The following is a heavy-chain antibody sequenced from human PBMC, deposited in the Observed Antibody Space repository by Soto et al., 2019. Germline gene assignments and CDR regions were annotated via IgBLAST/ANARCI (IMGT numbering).Heavy chain of an antibody. CDR2: IYYSGST. Sequence: SETLALTCTVSGGSISNYYWSWIRQPPGKGLEWIGYIYYSGSTNYNPSLKSRVTISVDTSKNQFSLKLSSVTAADTAVYYCARHGLGTYGSGSHGPLIAFDYWGQGTPVTVSS. J-gene: IGHJ4*02. CDR3: ARHGLGTYGSGSHGPLIAFDY. V-gene: IGHV4-59*08. CDR1: GGSISNYY. D-gene: IGHD3-10*01.